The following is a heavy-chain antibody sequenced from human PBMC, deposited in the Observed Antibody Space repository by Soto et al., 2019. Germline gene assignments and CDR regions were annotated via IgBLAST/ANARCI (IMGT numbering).Heavy chain of an antibody. CDR1: GFTFSNAW. V-gene: IGHV3-15*01. J-gene: IGHJ3*02. CDR2: IKSKTDGGTT. D-gene: IGHD4-17*01. CDR3: TTGLYGDPDAFDI. Sequence: GGSLRLSCAASGFTFSNAWMSWVRQAPGKGLEWVGRIKSKTDGGTTDYAAPVKGRFTISRDDSKNTLYLQMNSLKTEDTAVYYCTTGLYGDPDAFDIWGQGTMVTVSS.